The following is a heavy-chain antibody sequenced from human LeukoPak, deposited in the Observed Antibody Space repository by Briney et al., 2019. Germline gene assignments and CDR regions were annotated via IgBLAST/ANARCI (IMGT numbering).Heavy chain of an antibody. J-gene: IGHJ4*02. D-gene: IGHD6-19*01. CDR1: GFTFSSYD. CDR3: ARAVSGWYDVGYYFDY. V-gene: IGHV3-13*01. Sequence: PGGSLRLSCAASGFTFSSYDMHWVRQATGKGLEWVSAIGTASDTYYPGSVKGRFTISRENAKNSLYLQMNSLRAGDTAVYYCARAVSGWYDVGYYFDYWGQGTLVTVSS. CDR2: IGTASDT.